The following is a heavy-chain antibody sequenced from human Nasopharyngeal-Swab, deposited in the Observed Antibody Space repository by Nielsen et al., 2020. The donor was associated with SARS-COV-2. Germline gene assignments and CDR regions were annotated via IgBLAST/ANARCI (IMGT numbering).Heavy chain of an antibody. Sequence: GRSLRLSFAASGFTFSDSYMTWVRQAPGKGLESVSYISGNSDVTNYADSVRGRFTISRENAKNSLYLQMDSLRAEDTAVYYCSRDPRPLDFWGQGTLVTVSS. CDR3: SRDPRPLDF. J-gene: IGHJ4*02. CDR1: GFTFSDSY. CDR2: ISGNSDVT. V-gene: IGHV3-11*06.